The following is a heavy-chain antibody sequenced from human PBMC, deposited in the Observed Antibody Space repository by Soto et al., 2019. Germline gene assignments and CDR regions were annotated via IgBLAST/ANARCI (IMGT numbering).Heavy chain of an antibody. D-gene: IGHD2-15*01. CDR1: GYTFTSYG. CDR3: ARRGGPGPDYYGMDV. CDR2: ISAYNGNT. Sequence: QVQLVQSGAEVKKPGASVKVSCKASGYTFTSYGISWVRQAPGQGLEWMGWISAYNGNTNYAQKIQGKVTMTTDTSTSTAYMELRSLRSDETAVYYCARRGGPGPDYYGMDVWGQGTTVTVSS. V-gene: IGHV1-18*01. J-gene: IGHJ6*02.